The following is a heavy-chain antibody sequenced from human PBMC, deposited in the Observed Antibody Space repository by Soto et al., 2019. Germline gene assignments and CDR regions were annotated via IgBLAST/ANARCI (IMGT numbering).Heavy chain of an antibody. CDR2: IRRKANSYTT. J-gene: IGHJ6*02. CDR1: GLIFSDYH. Sequence: EVQLVESGGGLVQPGGSLRLSCAASGLIFSDYHMDWVRQAPGKGLEWVGRIRRKANSYTTEYAASVKGRFTISRDDSKNSLYLQMNSMKSEHTAVYYCAMLGGWSGGSSGMDVWGQGTRVTVSS. D-gene: IGHD6-19*01. V-gene: IGHV3-72*01. CDR3: AMLGGWSGGSSGMDV.